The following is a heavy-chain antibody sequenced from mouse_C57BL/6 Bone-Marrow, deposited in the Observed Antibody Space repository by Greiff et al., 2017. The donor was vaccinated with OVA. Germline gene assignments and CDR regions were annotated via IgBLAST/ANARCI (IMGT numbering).Heavy chain of an antibody. CDR3: TPPSSLYYYAMDY. V-gene: IGHV6-3*01. Sequence: DVKLQESGGGLVQPGGSMKLSCVASGFTFSNYWMNWVRQSPEKGLEWVAQIRLKSDNYATHYAESVKGRFTISRDDSKSSVYLQMNNLRAEDTGIYYCTPPSSLYYYAMDYWGQGTSVTVSS. CDR2: IRLKSDNYAT. J-gene: IGHJ4*01. D-gene: IGHD6-5*01. CDR1: GFTFSNYW.